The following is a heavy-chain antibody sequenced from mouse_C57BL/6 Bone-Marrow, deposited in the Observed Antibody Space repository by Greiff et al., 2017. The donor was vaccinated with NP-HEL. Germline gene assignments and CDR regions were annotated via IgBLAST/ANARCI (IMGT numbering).Heavy chain of an antibody. Sequence: VQLQQSGAELVKPGASVKLSCTASGFNIKDYYTHWVKQRTEQGLEWIGRIDPEDGETTYAPKFPGKATITADTSSTTAYLLLSSLTSEDTAVYYCARSYGVFAYWGQGTLVTVSA. J-gene: IGHJ3*01. CDR2: IDPEDGET. D-gene: IGHD1-1*01. CDR1: GFNIKDYY. CDR3: ARSYGVFAY. V-gene: IGHV14-2*01.